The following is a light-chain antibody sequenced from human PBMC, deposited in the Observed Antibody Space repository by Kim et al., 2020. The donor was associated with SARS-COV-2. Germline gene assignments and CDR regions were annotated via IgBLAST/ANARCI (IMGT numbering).Light chain of an antibody. CDR3: HHYNNYPLN. Sequence: DIQMTQSPSTLSASVGDRVTITCRTSQSISTWLAWYQQKPGKAPKLLIYDASSLESGVPSRFSGSGSGTEFTLTISSLQPDDFATYYCHHYNNYPLNFGGGTKVDIK. J-gene: IGKJ4*01. CDR1: QSISTW. CDR2: DAS. V-gene: IGKV1-5*01.